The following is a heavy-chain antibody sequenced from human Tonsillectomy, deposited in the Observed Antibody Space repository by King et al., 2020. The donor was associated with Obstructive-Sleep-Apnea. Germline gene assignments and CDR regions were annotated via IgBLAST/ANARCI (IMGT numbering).Heavy chain of an antibody. CDR2: IYHGGSN. D-gene: IGHD3-16*01. Sequence: QLQESGPGLVKPSGTLSLTCAVSGDSISSSNWWSWVRQPPGKGLQWIGEIYHGGSNNYNPSLKSRVTISVDKSKNQFSLKLNSVTAADTAVYYCARESSYYSYAMDIWGQGTTITVSS. CDR1: GDSISSSNW. CDR3: ARESSYYSYAMDI. J-gene: IGHJ6*02. V-gene: IGHV4-4*02.